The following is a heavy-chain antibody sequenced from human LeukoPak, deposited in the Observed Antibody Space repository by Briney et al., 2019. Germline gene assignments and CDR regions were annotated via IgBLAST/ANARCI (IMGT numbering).Heavy chain of an antibody. Sequence: GGSLRLSCTASGFTFSNHAMTWVRQAPGKGLEWVSAIGGDGRGTDYADSVKGRFTISRDDSKNTLYLEMNSLRADDTARYYCARRVGGTPDYWGPGTLVTVSS. CDR2: IGGDGRGT. CDR3: ARRVGGTPDY. CDR1: GFTFSNHA. V-gene: IGHV3-23*01. D-gene: IGHD1-26*01. J-gene: IGHJ4*02.